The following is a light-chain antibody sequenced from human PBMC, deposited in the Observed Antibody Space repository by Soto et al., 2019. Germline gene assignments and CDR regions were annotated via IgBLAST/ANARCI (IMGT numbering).Light chain of an antibody. Sequence: DIQMTQSPSSLSASVGDRVTITCRASQSISSYLNWYQQKPGKAPKLLIYAASSLQSGVPSRFSGSGSGKDFTLTISSLQPEDFATYYCQQSYSTPRMYTFGQGTKLEIK. CDR3: QQSYSTPRMYT. CDR1: QSISSY. V-gene: IGKV1-39*01. CDR2: AAS. J-gene: IGKJ2*01.